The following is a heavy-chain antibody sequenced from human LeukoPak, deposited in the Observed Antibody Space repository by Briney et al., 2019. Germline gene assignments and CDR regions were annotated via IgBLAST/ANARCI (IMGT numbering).Heavy chain of an antibody. V-gene: IGHV3-30-3*01. CDR1: GFTFSSYA. Sequence: GGSLRLSCAASGFTFSSYAMHWVRQAPGKGLEWVAVITYDGSNKYYADSVKGRFTISRDNSKNTLYLQMNSLRAEDTAVYYCAKDRVGARGEVDYWGQGTLVTVSS. CDR3: AKDRVGARGEVDY. J-gene: IGHJ4*02. CDR2: ITYDGSNK. D-gene: IGHD1-26*01.